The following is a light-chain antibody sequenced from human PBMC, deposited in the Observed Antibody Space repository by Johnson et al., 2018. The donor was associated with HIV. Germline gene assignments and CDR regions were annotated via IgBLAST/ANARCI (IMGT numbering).Light chain of an antibody. Sequence: QSILTQPPSVSAAAGQNVSISCSGSSSNIGNNYVSWYQQLPGTAPKLLIYENYKRPSGIPDRFSGSKSGPSATLGITGLQTGDEADYYCGAWDSSLSAYVFGTGTQVTV. V-gene: IGLV1-51*02. CDR2: ENY. CDR3: GAWDSSLSAYV. CDR1: SSNIGNNY. J-gene: IGLJ1*01.